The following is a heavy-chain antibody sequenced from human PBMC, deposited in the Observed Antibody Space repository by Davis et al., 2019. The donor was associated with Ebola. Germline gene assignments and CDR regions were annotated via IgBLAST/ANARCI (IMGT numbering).Heavy chain of an antibody. CDR1: GDNFSRSW. Sequence: KVSCKGSGDNFSRSWIGWVRQTPGKGLEWMGIIYLGDSDTRYKSSFEGQVTISADKSMNTAYLQWNSLKASDTGIYYCARHVSTGWFSWFDPWGQGTPVTVSS. D-gene: IGHD6-19*01. CDR3: ARHVSTGWFSWFDP. J-gene: IGHJ5*02. CDR2: IYLGDSDT. V-gene: IGHV5-51*01.